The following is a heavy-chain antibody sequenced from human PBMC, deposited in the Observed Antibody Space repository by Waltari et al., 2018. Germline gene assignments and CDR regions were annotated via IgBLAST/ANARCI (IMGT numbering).Heavy chain of an antibody. CDR2: IYSGGST. J-gene: IGHJ4*02. Sequence: EVQLVESGGGLIQPGGSLRLSCAASGFTVSSNYMSWVRQAPGKGLEWVSVIYSGGSTYYADSVKGRFTISRDNSKNTLYLQMNSLRAEDTAVYYCARDNDSSGGGGYYFDYWGQGTLVTVSS. CDR3: ARDNDSSGGGGYYFDY. V-gene: IGHV3-53*01. CDR1: GFTVSSNY. D-gene: IGHD6-19*01.